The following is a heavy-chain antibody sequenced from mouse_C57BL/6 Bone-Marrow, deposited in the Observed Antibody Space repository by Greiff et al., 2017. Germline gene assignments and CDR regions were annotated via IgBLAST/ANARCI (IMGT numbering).Heavy chain of an antibody. Sequence: QVQLQQPGAELVKPGASVKLSCKASGYTFTSYWMHWVKQRPGQGLEWIGMIHPNSGSTNYNEKFKSKATLTVDKSSSTAYMQLSSLTSEDAAVYYCARGDYDGAMDYWGQGTSVTVSS. J-gene: IGHJ4*01. CDR3: ARGDYDGAMDY. V-gene: IGHV1-64*01. CDR1: GYTFTSYW. CDR2: IHPNSGST. D-gene: IGHD2-4*01.